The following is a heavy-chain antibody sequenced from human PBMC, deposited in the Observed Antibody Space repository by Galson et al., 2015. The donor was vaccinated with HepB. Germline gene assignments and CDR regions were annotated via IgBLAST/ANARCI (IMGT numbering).Heavy chain of an antibody. V-gene: IGHV3-23*01. D-gene: IGHD3-22*01. CDR1: GFTFSSYA. Sequence: SLRLSCAASGFTFSSYAMSWVRQAPGKGLEWVSAISGSGGSTYYADSVKGRFTISRDNSKNTLYLQMNSLRAEDTAVYYCAKYQNTMIVVVITTFDYWGQGTLVTVSS. CDR2: ISGSGGST. J-gene: IGHJ4*02. CDR3: AKYQNTMIVVVITTFDY.